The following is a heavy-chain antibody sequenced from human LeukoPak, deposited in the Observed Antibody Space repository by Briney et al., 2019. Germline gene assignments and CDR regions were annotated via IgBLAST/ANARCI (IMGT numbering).Heavy chain of an antibody. D-gene: IGHD3-16*02. J-gene: IGHJ4*02. CDR3: ARWIVSGFDY. CDR2: IYYSGST. CDR1: GGSISSSSYY. V-gene: IGHV4-39*01. Sequence: SETLSLTCTVSGGSISSSSYYWGWIRQPPGKGLEWIGNIYYSGSTYYNPSLKSRVTISVDTSKNQFSLKLSSVTAADTAVYYCARWIVSGFDYWGQGTLVTVCS.